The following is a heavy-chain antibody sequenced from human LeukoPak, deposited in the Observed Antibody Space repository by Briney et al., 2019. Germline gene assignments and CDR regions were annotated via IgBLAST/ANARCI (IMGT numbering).Heavy chain of an antibody. D-gene: IGHD3-22*01. V-gene: IGHV4-59*01. CDR2: IYYSGST. CDR1: GGSISSYY. Sequence: SETLSLTCTVSGGSISSYYWSWIRQPPGKGLEWIGYIYYSGSTNYNPSLKSRVTISVDTSKNQFSLKLSSVTAADTAVYDCAREMEDSRGLYYFDYWGQGTLVTVSS. CDR3: AREMEDSRGLYYFDY. J-gene: IGHJ4*02.